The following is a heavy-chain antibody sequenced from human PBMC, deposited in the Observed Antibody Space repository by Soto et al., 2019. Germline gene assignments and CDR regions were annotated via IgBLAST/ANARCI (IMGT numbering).Heavy chain of an antibody. CDR2: IYPGDSDT. CDR3: ARRSFSSSWNHFDY. Sequence: GESLKISCKGSGYSFTSYWIGWVRQMPGKGLEWMGIIYPGDSDTRYSPSFQGQVTISADKSIGTAYLQWSSLKASDTAIYYCARRSFSSSWNHFDYWGQGTLVTVSS. J-gene: IGHJ4*02. D-gene: IGHD6-13*01. V-gene: IGHV5-51*01. CDR1: GYSFTSYW.